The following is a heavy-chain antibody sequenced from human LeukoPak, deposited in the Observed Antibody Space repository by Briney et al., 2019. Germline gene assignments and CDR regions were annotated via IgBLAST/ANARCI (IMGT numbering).Heavy chain of an antibody. Sequence: PSETLSLTCTVSGGSISSYYWSRIRQPPGKGLEWIGYIYYSGSTNYNPSLKSRVTISVDTSKNQFSLKLSSVTAADTAVYYCAREGVYLDYWGQGTLVTVSS. D-gene: IGHD2-8*01. CDR2: IYYSGST. CDR3: AREGVYLDY. CDR1: GGSISSYY. V-gene: IGHV4-59*01. J-gene: IGHJ4*02.